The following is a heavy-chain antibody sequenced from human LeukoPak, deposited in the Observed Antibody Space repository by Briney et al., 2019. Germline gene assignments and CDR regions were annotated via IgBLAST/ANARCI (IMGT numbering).Heavy chain of an antibody. J-gene: IGHJ5*02. V-gene: IGHV4-30-4*07. Sequence: SETLSLTCAVSGDSISSGGYSWSWIRQTPGKGLEWIAYIHDSGSTYNNPSLKTRLSISIDTSKNQFSLRLNSVTAADTALYYCARVVAAAGNNWFDPWGQGTLVTVSS. D-gene: IGHD6-13*01. CDR1: GDSISSGGYS. CDR3: ARVVAAAGNNWFDP. CDR2: IHDSGST.